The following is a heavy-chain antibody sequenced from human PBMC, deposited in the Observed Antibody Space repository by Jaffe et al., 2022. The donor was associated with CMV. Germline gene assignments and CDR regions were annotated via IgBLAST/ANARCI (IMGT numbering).Heavy chain of an antibody. V-gene: IGHV1-2*04. CDR2: INPNSGGT. D-gene: IGHD2-2*01. Sequence: QVQLVQSGAEVKKPGASVKVSCKASGYTFTGYYMHWVRQAPGQGLEWMGWINPNSGGTNYAQKFQGWVTMTRDTSISTAYMELSRLRSDDTAVYYCARGVVVVPAAEKDSLEVHYYMDVWGKGTTVTVSS. CDR1: GYTFTGYY. J-gene: IGHJ6*03. CDR3: ARGVVVVPAAEKDSLEVHYYMDV.